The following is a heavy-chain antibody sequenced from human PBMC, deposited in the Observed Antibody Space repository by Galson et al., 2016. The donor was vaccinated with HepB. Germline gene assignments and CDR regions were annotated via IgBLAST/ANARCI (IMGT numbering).Heavy chain of an antibody. CDR1: GYTFSNYA. Sequence: SVKVSCKASGYTFSNYAIHWIRQAPGQRLEWMGWINADNDDTKYSHDFQARVTISRDTSASTVYMELSSLRSEDTAVYYCARSSRAAMFAYFDFWGQGTLVTVSS. CDR2: INADNDDT. D-gene: IGHD2-2*01. V-gene: IGHV1-3*01. CDR3: ARSSRAAMFAYFDF. J-gene: IGHJ4*02.